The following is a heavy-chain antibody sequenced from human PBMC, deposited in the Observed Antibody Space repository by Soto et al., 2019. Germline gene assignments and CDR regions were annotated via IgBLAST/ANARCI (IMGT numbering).Heavy chain of an antibody. V-gene: IGHV3-23*01. CDR1: VFTFNHYA. D-gene: IGHD2-15*01. J-gene: IGHJ4*01. CDR2: IIANGGT. CDR3: AKDYTVAADPSSVILFDY. Sequence: GGSLRLSCAASVFTFNHYAMSWVRQAPGKGLEWVSIIIANGGTFYADSVKGRFTISRDNSKNTVYLQMSSLRVEDTAIYYCAKDYTVAADPSSVILFDYWGQEPWSPSPQ.